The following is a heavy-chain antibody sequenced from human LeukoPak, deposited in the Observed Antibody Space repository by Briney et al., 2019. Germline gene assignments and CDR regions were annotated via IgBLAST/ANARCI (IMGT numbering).Heavy chain of an antibody. V-gene: IGHV4-4*07. CDR1: GGSISSYY. CDR2: IYASGGT. CDR3: ARESSSYTYRSLDY. Sequence: ETLSLTCTVSGGSISSYYWGWIRQPAGKGLEWIGRIYASGGTNYNPSLKSRVTMSVDTSKNQFFLKVSSVIVADTAVYYCARESSSYTYRSLDYWGQGTLVTVSS. D-gene: IGHD2-2*02. J-gene: IGHJ4*02.